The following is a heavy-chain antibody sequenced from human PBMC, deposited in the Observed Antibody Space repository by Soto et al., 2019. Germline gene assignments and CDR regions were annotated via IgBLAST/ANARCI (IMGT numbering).Heavy chain of an antibody. CDR3: APHHSGYDQDWFDT. Sequence: ASVKVSCKASGYTFTSYGISWVRQAPGQGLEWMGWISAYNGNTNYAQKLQGRVTMTTDTSTSTAYMELRSLRSDDTAAYYCAPHHSGYDQDWFDTWGQGPLVTVSS. V-gene: IGHV1-18*04. J-gene: IGHJ5*02. CDR1: GYTFTSYG. D-gene: IGHD5-12*01. CDR2: ISAYNGNT.